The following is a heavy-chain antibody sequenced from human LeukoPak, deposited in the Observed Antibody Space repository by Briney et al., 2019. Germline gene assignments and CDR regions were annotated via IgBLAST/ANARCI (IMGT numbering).Heavy chain of an antibody. CDR2: IYPGDSDT. CDR1: GYSFTNYW. D-gene: IGHD3-10*01. J-gene: IGHJ6*02. CDR3: ARFGYYYYYGMDV. V-gene: IGHV5-51*01. Sequence: GESLKISCKGSGYSFTNYWIGWMRQMPGKGLEWMGIIYPGDSDTRYSPSFQGQVTISADKSISTAYLQWSSLKASDTAMYYCARFGYYYYYGMDVWGQGTTVTVSS.